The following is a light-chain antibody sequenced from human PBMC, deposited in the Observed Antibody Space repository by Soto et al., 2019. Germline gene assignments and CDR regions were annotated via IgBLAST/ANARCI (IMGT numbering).Light chain of an antibody. CDR1: QGISSY. CDR3: QQYHGYSLT. CDR2: AAS. V-gene: IGKV1-8*01. J-gene: IGKJ1*01. Sequence: AIRMTQSPSSFSASTGDRVTITCRASQGISSYLAWYQQKPGKAPKLLMYAASNLQSGVPSRFSGSESGTEFILTISGLQPDDFATYYCQQYHGYSLTFGQGTKVDI.